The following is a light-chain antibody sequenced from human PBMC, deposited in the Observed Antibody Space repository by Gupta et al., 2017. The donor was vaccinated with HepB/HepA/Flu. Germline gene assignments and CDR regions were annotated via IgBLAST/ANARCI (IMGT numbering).Light chain of an antibody. V-gene: IGKV1-16*01. J-gene: IGKJ1*01. Sequence: DLQMTQSPSSLSASVGDRVTITCRASQGINNHLAWFQQRPGKAPKSLIYAASSLKSGVPSRFSGSASVTEFTLTIIILPPEDFATYYCQQYNNFPLTFGQGTKVEIK. CDR3: QQYNNFPLT. CDR2: AAS. CDR1: QGINNH.